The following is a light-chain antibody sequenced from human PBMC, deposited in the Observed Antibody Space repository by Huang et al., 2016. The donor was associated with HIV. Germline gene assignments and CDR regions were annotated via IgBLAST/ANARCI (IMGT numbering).Light chain of an antibody. CDR2: DAH. J-gene: IGKJ2*01. CDR1: QSVRNNY. CDR3: QQYSTSSYT. Sequence: IVLTQSPATLSLSPGERATLTRGASQSVRNNYLAWYQQKPGLAPRLLIYDAHGRATGIPDRFSGSGSGTDFTLTIGGLEPEDFAMYYCQQYSTSSYTFGQGTKVDI. V-gene: IGKV3D-20*01.